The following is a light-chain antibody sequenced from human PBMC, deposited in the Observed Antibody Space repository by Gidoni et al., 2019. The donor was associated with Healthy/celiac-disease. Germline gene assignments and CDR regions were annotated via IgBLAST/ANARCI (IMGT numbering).Light chain of an antibody. J-gene: IGKJ4*01. V-gene: IGKV1-5*03. CDR2: KAS. CDR1: QSISSW. Sequence: DIQMTQSPSTLSASVGDRVTITCRASQSISSWLAWYQQKPGKAPKLLFYKASSLESGCPSRSSARGPVPEFTLPTRSLKLDVFALYSGHQYNSYLLTFGGGTKVEIK. CDR3: HQYNSYLLT.